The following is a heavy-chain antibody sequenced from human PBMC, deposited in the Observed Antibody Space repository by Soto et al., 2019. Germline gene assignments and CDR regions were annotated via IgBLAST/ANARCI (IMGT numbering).Heavy chain of an antibody. CDR3: ARDRGFRHYFDS. Sequence: SETLSLTCTVSGGSVSCGSYYWSWIRQPPGKGLEWIGYIFYTGSSNYNLSLKSRATISVDTSQNQFSLKLSSVTAADTAVYYCARDRGFRHYFDSWGPGTLVTVSS. V-gene: IGHV4-61*01. CDR1: GGSVSCGSYY. CDR2: IFYTGSS. J-gene: IGHJ4*02. D-gene: IGHD3-22*01.